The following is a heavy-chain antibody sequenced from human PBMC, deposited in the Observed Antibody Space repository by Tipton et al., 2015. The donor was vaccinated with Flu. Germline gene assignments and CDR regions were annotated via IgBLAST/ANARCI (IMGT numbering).Heavy chain of an antibody. V-gene: IGHV3-9*01. J-gene: IGHJ6*02. CDR3: AKDGSKYYYYGMDV. CDR1: GFTFDDYA. Sequence: SLRLSCAASGFTFDDYAMHWVRQAPGKGLEWVSGISWNSGSIGYADSVKGRFTISRDNAKNSLYLQMNSLRAEDTALYYCAKDGSKYYYYGMDVWGQGTTVTVSS. CDR2: ISWNSGSI.